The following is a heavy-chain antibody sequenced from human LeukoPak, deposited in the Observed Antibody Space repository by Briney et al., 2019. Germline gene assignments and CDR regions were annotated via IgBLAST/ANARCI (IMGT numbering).Heavy chain of an antibody. D-gene: IGHD3-22*01. Sequence: GGSLRLSCAASGFTFSSYAMHWVRQAPGKGLEWVANIKQDGSEKYYVDSVKGRFTISRDNAKNSLYLQMNSLRAEDTAVYYCARSSDYDSSAYYPLQDWGQGTLVTVSS. J-gene: IGHJ1*01. V-gene: IGHV3-7*01. CDR1: GFTFSSYA. CDR3: ARSSDYDSSAYYPLQD. CDR2: IKQDGSEK.